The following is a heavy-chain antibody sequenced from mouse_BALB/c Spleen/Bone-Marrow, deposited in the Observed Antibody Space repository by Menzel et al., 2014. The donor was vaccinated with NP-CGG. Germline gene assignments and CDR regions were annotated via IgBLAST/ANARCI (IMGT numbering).Heavy chain of an antibody. CDR3: ARGRNYYGSSYYFDY. Sequence: QVQLQQSGAELARPGASVKLSCKASGYTFTNYWMQWVKQRPGQGLEWIGAIYPGDGDTRYTQKFKGKATLTADKSSSTAYMQLSSLASEDSAVYYCARGRNYYGSSYYFDYWGQGTTLTVSS. D-gene: IGHD1-1*01. V-gene: IGHV1-87*01. J-gene: IGHJ2*01. CDR2: IYPGDGDT. CDR1: GYTFTNYW.